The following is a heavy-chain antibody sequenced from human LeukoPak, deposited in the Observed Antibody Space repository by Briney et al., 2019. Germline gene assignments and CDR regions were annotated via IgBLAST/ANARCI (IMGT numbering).Heavy chain of an antibody. CDR3: ARARTGTPYFDY. CDR1: GGSFSGYY. CDR2: INHSGST. Sequence: SETLSLTCAVYGGSFSGYYWSWIRQPPGKGLEWIGEINHSGSTNYNPSLKSRVTISVDTSKNQFSLKLSSVTAADTAVYYCARARTGTPYFDYWGQGTLVTVSS. D-gene: IGHD1-1*01. J-gene: IGHJ4*02. V-gene: IGHV4-34*01.